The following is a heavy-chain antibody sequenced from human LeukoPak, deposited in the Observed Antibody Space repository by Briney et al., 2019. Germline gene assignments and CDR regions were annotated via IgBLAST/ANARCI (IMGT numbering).Heavy chain of an antibody. V-gene: IGHV1-2*02. CDR1: GYTFTGYY. Sequence: ASVKVSCKASGYTFTGYYMHWARQAPGQGLEWMGWINPNSGGTNYAQKFQDRVTMTRDTSISTAYMELSRLRSDDTAVYYCARDTSGYQTPEYYFDYWGQGTLVTVSS. D-gene: IGHD5-12*01. J-gene: IGHJ4*02. CDR3: ARDTSGYQTPEYYFDY. CDR2: INPNSGGT.